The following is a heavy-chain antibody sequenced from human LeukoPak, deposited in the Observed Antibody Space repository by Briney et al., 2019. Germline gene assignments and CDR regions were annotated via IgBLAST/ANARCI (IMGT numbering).Heavy chain of an antibody. CDR2: TSYDGSNK. J-gene: IGHJ4*02. V-gene: IGHV3-30*04. Sequence: GGSLRLSCAASGFTFSSYAMHWVRQAPGKGLEWVAVTSYDGSNKYYADSVKGRSTISRDNSKNTLYLQMNSLRAEDTAVYYCARDREQVVPADSFDYWGQGTLVTVSS. CDR3: ARDREQVVPADSFDY. CDR1: GFTFSSYA. D-gene: IGHD2-2*01.